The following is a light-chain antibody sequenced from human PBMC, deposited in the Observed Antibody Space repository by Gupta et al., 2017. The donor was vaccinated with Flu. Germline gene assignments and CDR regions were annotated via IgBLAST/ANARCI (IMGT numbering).Light chain of an antibody. CDR2: YVS. CDR1: SSDVGGYNY. CDR3: SSYTSISTVV. Sequence: QSALTLPASVSGSPGQWITISCTCTSSDVGGYNYVSLYQQHPGQAPKLMIYYVSNRPSGVSNRFSCAKSGNNASLTISALQADDEGDYYCSSYTSISTVVFGGGTKLTVL. V-gene: IGLV2-14*03. J-gene: IGLJ2*01.